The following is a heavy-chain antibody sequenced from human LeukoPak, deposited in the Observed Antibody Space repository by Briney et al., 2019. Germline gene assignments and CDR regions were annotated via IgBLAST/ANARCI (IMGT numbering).Heavy chain of an antibody. CDR3: AREGVYAYENYYDIIDY. V-gene: IGHV3-30*02. J-gene: IGHJ4*02. D-gene: IGHD3-9*01. CDR1: GFTFSSYG. CDR2: IRYDGSNK. Sequence: HPGGSLRLSCAASGFTFSSYGMHWVRQAPGKGLEWVAFIRYDGSNKFYADSVKGRFTISRDNSKNTLYLQMNSLRAEDTAVYYCAREGVYAYENYYDIIDYWGQGTLVTVSS.